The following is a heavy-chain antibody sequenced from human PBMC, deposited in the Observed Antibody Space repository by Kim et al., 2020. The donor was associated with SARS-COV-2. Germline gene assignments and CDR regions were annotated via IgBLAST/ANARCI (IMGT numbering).Heavy chain of an antibody. D-gene: IGHD3-22*01. Sequence: GGSLRLSCAASGFTFSSYAMSWVRQAPGKGLEWVSAISGSGGSTYYADSVKGRFTISRDNSKNTLYLQMNSLRAEDTAVYYCAKDLNRYYYDSSGYYLTDYWGQGTLVTVSS. CDR3: AKDLNRYYYDSSGYYLTDY. CDR1: GFTFSSYA. V-gene: IGHV3-23*01. J-gene: IGHJ4*02. CDR2: ISGSGGST.